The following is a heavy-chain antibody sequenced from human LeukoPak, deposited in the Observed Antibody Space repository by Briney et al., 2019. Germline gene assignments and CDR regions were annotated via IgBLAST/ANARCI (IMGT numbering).Heavy chain of an antibody. CDR2: IKSKTDGGTT. CDR1: GFTFSNAW. Sequence: GGSLRLSCAASGFTFSNAWMSWVRQAPGKGREWVGRIKSKTDGGTTDYAAPVKGRFTISRDDSKNTLDLQMNSLKTEDTAVYYCTTDTWFGESQEYYFDYWSQGTLVTVSS. CDR3: TTDTWFGESQEYYFDY. V-gene: IGHV3-15*01. D-gene: IGHD3-10*01. J-gene: IGHJ4*02.